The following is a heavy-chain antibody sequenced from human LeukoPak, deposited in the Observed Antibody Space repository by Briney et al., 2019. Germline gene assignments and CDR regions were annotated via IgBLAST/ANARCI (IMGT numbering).Heavy chain of an antibody. Sequence: GASVKVSCKASGYSLTTYDINWVRQATGQGLEWMGWMNPNSGNTAYAQNFQGRVTMTRNTSISTAYMELSSLRSEDTAVYYCARGVLTLNWFDPWGQGTLVTVS. J-gene: IGHJ5*02. D-gene: IGHD2-8*01. CDR2: MNPNSGNT. V-gene: IGHV1-8*01. CDR1: GYSLTTYD. CDR3: ARGVLTLNWFDP.